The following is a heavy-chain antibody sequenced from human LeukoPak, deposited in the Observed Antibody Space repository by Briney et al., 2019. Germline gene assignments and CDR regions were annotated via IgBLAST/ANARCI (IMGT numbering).Heavy chain of an antibody. J-gene: IGHJ4*02. D-gene: IGHD4-11*01. CDR3: ARGTVSNYPAYYFDY. V-gene: IGHV1-2*02. Sequence: ASVKISCKASGYTFTGYYMHWVRQAPGQGLEWMGWINPNSSGTNYAQKYQGRVSMTRDTSISTAYMELSRLRSDDTAVYYCARGTVSNYPAYYFDYWGQGTLVTVSS. CDR2: INPNSSGT. CDR1: GYTFTGYY.